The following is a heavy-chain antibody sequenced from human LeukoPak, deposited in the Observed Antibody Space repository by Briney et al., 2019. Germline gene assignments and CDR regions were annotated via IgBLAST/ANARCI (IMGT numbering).Heavy chain of an antibody. J-gene: IGHJ5*02. D-gene: IGHD6-6*01. V-gene: IGHV1-46*01. CDR3: ARARPPIAARQFGFDP. Sequence: ASVKVSCKASGYTFTSYYMHWVRQAPGQGLEWMGIINPSGGSTSYAQKFQGRVTMTRDTSTSTVYMELGSLRSEDTAVYYCARARPPIAARQFGFDPWGQGTLVTVSS. CDR1: GYTFTSYY. CDR2: INPSGGST.